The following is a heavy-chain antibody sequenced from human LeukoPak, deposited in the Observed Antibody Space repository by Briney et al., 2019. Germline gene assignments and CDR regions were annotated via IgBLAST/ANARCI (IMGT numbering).Heavy chain of an antibody. CDR1: GYSFTSYW. Sequence: GESLKISCKGSGYSFTSYWIGWVRPMPGKGLEWMGIIYPGDSDTRYSPSFQGQVTISADKSISTAHLQWSSLKASDTAMYYCARLPEIYYFDYWGQGTLVTVSS. J-gene: IGHJ4*02. CDR2: IYPGDSDT. CDR3: ARLPEIYYFDY. D-gene: IGHD3-3*01. V-gene: IGHV5-51*01.